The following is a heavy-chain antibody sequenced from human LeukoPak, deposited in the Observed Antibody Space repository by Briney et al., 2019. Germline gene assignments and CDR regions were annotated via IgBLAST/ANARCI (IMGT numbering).Heavy chain of an antibody. CDR1: GFTFSSFW. CDR2: VNSDGSTT. D-gene: IGHD2-2*02. J-gene: IGHJ4*02. Sequence: GGSLRLSCAASGFTFSSFWMHWVRQAPGKGLVWVSRVNSDGSTTNYADSVKGRFTISRDNAKNTLYLQMSTLRAEDTAMYYCARAKMSCSTTTCYRDWGQGTLVTVSS. V-gene: IGHV3-74*01. CDR3: ARAKMSCSTTTCYRD.